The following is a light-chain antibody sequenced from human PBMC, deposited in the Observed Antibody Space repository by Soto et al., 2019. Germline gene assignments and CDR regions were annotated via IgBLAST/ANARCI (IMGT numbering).Light chain of an antibody. J-gene: IGLJ1*01. CDR1: SSDVGGYNY. Sequence: QSALTQPRSVSGSPGQSVTISCTGTSSDVGGYNYVSWYQQHPGKAPKLMIYDVSKRPSGVSDRFSGSKSGNTASLTISGLQAEDEADYYCSSYTSSNALEVFGIGTKVTVL. V-gene: IGLV2-11*01. CDR3: SSYTSSNALEV. CDR2: DVS.